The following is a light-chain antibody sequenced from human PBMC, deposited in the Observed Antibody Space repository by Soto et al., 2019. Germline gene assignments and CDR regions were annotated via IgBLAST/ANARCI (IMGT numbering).Light chain of an antibody. Sequence: IQVTQSPSTRSASVGDRVTMTCRASQSISNSLAWYQQKPGKAPKLLIYRASALQSGVPSRFSGSGSGTEFTLTIDSLQPDDSGTFYCQQYSTNPLTFGGGTRWIS. CDR1: QSISNS. CDR3: QQYSTNPLT. J-gene: IGKJ4*01. V-gene: IGKV1-5*03. CDR2: RAS.